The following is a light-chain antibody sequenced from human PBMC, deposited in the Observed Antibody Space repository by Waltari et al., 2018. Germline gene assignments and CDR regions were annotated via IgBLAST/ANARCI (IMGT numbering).Light chain of an antibody. J-gene: IGLJ3*02. CDR2: EGS. CDR3: CSYAGSSTWV. Sequence: QSALTQPASVSASPGQSITISCTGTSSDGGSYNITPWYQKHPCKAPKLLIYEGSKRPSGVSNRFTVSKSGNTASLTISGLQAEDEADYYCCSYAGSSTWVFGGGTKLTVL. V-gene: IGLV2-23*01. CDR1: SSDGGSYNI.